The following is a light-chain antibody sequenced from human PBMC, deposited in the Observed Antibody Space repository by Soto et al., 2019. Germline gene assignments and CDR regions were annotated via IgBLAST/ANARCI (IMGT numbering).Light chain of an antibody. CDR3: QQFGSSIPHT. CDR1: QDISSY. Sequence: DIQLTQSPSFLSASVGDRVTITCRASQDISSYLAWYQQKPGKAPNLLIFGASSLRSGVPSRFSGSGSRTEFTLTISSLQPEDFGVYYCQQFGSSIPHTFGQGTKLEIK. V-gene: IGKV1-9*01. CDR2: GAS. J-gene: IGKJ2*01.